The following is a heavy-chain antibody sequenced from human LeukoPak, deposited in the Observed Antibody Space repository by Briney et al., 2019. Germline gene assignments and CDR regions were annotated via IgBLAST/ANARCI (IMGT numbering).Heavy chain of an antibody. CDR1: GGSISSSSYY. J-gene: IGHJ2*01. CDR2: IYYSGST. D-gene: IGHD3-22*01. Sequence: PSETLSLTCIVSGGSISSSSYYWGWIRQPPGKGLEWIGSIYYSGSTYYNPSLKSRVTISVDTSKNQFSLKLSSVTAADTAVYYCARVGDSSGYDRKFVHFDLWGRGTLVTVSS. CDR3: ARVGDSSGYDRKFVHFDL. V-gene: IGHV4-39*01.